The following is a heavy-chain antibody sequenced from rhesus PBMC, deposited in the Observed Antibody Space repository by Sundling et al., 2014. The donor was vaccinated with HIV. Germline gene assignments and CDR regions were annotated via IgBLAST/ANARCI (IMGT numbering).Heavy chain of an antibody. CDR3: ARVHVVYGLDS. CDR1: GFYISSTGRG. J-gene: IGHJ6*01. Sequence: QVTLKESGPALVKPTQTLTLTCTLSGFYISSTGRGVGWVRQPPGKALEWLSNIYWDDDKYYTTSLKRRLTISKDTSKNQVILIMTNMDPVDTATYYCARVHVVYGLDSWGQGVDVTVSS. CDR2: IYWDDDK. V-gene: IGHV2-95*01. D-gene: IGHD2-39*01.